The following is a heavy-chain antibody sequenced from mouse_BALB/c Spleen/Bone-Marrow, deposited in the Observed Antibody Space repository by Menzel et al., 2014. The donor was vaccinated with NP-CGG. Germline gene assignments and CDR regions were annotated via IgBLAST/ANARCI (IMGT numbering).Heavy chain of an antibody. CDR3: ARSAYYGYYFDY. D-gene: IGHD2-9*01. Sequence: EVQRVESGPELVKPGASVKIPCKASGYTFTDYNMDWVKQSHGKSLEWIGDINPNNGGTIYNQKFKGKATLTVDKSSSTAYMELRSLTSEDTAVYYCARSAYYGYYFDYWGQGTTLTVSS. V-gene: IGHV1-18*01. CDR2: INPNNGGT. CDR1: GYTFTDYN. J-gene: IGHJ2*01.